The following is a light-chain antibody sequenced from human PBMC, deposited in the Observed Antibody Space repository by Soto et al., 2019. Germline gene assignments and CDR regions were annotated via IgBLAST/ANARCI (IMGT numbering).Light chain of an antibody. CDR1: QSISSY. V-gene: IGKV1-39*01. Sequence: DTQMTQSPLCLSASVGDRVTITCRASQSISSYVNWYQHKPGKAPKLLIYAASRLQSGVPSRFSGSGSGTDITLTISSLQPEDFATYYCQQIYNTPLAFGQGTRLEIK. CDR2: AAS. CDR3: QQIYNTPLA. J-gene: IGKJ5*01.